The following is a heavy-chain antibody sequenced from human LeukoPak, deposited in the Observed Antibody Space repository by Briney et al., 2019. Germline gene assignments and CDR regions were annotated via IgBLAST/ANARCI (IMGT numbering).Heavy chain of an antibody. Sequence: GESLKISCKGSGYTFTSSWLGWVRQMPGEGLEWMGIIYPGDSDTRYSPSLQGQVTISADKSIKTAYLQWSSLKASDTAMYYCAKGDGYNAFDSWGQGTLVTVSS. D-gene: IGHD5-24*01. CDR1: GYTFTSSW. V-gene: IGHV5-51*01. J-gene: IGHJ4*02. CDR2: IYPGDSDT. CDR3: AKGDGYNAFDS.